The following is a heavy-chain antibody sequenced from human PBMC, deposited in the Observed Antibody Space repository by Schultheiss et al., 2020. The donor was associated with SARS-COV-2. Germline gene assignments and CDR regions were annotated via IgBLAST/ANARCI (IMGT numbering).Heavy chain of an antibody. CDR2: INPNSGGT. V-gene: IGHV1-2*02. Sequence: ASVKVSCKASGYTFTGYYMHWVRQAPGQGLEWMGWINPNSGGTSYAQKFQGRVTMTRDTSTSTVYMELSSLRSEDTAVYYCARGDYGGLYYFDYWGQGTLVTVSS. J-gene: IGHJ4*02. D-gene: IGHD4-23*01. CDR1: GYTFTGYY. CDR3: ARGDYGGLYYFDY.